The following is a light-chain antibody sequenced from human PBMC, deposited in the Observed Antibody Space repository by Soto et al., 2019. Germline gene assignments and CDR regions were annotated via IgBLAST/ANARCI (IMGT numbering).Light chain of an antibody. CDR2: AAS. V-gene: IGKV1-9*01. CDR3: QHPKWA. Sequence: IQLTQSPSSLSASVGDRVTITCRASQDISGYVAWYQQRPGRAPQLLIYAASALQTGVPSRFSGSGSGTDFTLTITSLPPEDFGTYYCQHPKWAFGQGTTVEI. CDR1: QDISGY. J-gene: IGKJ1*01.